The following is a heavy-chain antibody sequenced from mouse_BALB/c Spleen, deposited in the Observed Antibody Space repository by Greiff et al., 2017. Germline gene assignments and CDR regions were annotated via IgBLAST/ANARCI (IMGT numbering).Heavy chain of an antibody. CDR3: AREDGNYDGAMDY. CDR2: INPYNDGT. V-gene: IGHV1-14*01. J-gene: IGHJ4*01. Sequence: VQLKQSGPELVKPGASVKMSCKASGYTFTSYVMHWVKQKPGQGLEWIGYINPYNDGTKYNEKFKGKATLTSDKSSSTAYMELSSLTSEDSAVYYCAREDGNYDGAMDYWGQGTSVTVSS. CDR1: GYTFTSYV. D-gene: IGHD2-1*01.